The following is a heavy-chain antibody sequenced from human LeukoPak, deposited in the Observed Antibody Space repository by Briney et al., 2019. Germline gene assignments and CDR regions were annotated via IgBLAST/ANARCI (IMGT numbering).Heavy chain of an antibody. CDR3: ARLFMLPSSWSPYYYYMDV. CDR2: IYYSGST. D-gene: IGHD6-13*01. CDR1: GGSISSYY. Sequence: SETLSLTCTVSGGSISSYYWSWIRQPPGKGLEWIGYIYYSGSTNYNPSLKSRVTISVDTSKNQFPLKLSSVTAADTAVYYCARLFMLPSSWSPYYYYMDVWGKGTTVTVSS. J-gene: IGHJ6*03. V-gene: IGHV4-59*08.